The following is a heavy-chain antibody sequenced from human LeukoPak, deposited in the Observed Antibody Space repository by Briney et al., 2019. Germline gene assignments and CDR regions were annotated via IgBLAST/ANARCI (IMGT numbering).Heavy chain of an antibody. Sequence: SETLSLTCAVYGGSFSGYFWSWLRQPPGKGREWLVEINHSGSTNYNPSLKSRVTISVDRSKYPVSLKLSSVTAAATDVYYCARDDPFTFGVVILWGQGTLVTVSS. J-gene: IGHJ4*02. CDR2: INHSGST. V-gene: IGHV4-34*01. D-gene: IGHD3-3*01. CDR1: GGSFSGYF. CDR3: ARDDPFTFGVVIL.